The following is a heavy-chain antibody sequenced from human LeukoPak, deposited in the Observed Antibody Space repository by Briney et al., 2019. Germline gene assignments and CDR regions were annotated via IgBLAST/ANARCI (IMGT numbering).Heavy chain of an antibody. CDR2: INPNSGGT. Sequence: ASVKVSCKASGYTLTGYYMHWVRQAPGQGLEWMGWINPNSGGTNYAQKFQGRVTMTRDTSISTAYMELSRLRSDDTAVYYCARAGGYYYCYGMDVWGQGTTVTVSS. J-gene: IGHJ6*02. CDR3: ARAGGYYYCYGMDV. CDR1: GYTLTGYY. D-gene: IGHD3-16*01. V-gene: IGHV1-2*02.